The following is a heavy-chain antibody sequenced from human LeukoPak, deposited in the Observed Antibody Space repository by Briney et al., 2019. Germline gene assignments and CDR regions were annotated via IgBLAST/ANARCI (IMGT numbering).Heavy chain of an antibody. CDR3: ARGRYISSAFDI. CDR2: MNPNSGNT. Sequence: ASVKVSCKASGYTFTSYDINWVRQATGQGLEWMGWMNPNSGNTGYAQKFQGRVTMTRNTSISTAYMELSGLRSEDTAVYYCARGRYISSAFDIWGQGTMVTVSS. CDR1: GYTFTSYD. V-gene: IGHV1-8*01. D-gene: IGHD3-9*01. J-gene: IGHJ3*02.